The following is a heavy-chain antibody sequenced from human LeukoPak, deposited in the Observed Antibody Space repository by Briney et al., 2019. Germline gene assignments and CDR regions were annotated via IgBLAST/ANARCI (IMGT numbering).Heavy chain of an antibody. CDR1: GYTFTGYY. V-gene: IGHV1-2*02. Sequence: GASVKVSCKASGYTFTGYYMHWVRQAPGQGLEWMGWINPNSGGTNHAQKFQGRVTMTRDTSISTAYMELSRLRSDDTAVYYCASPSFPSISGSGYYPRLENDAFDIWGQGTMVTVSS. CDR2: INPNSGGT. D-gene: IGHD3-22*01. J-gene: IGHJ3*02. CDR3: ASPSFPSISGSGYYPRLENDAFDI.